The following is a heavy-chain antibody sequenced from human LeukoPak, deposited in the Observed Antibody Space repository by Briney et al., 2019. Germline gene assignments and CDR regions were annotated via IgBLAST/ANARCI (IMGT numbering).Heavy chain of an antibody. CDR3: ARALPHDYGDYGSFDI. Sequence: GGSLRLSCAASGFTFSSYGMHWVRQAPGKGQEWVAVIWYDGSNKYYADSVKGRFTISRDNSKNTLFVEMNSLRAEDTAVYYCARALPHDYGDYGSFDIWGQGTMVTVSS. D-gene: IGHD4-17*01. CDR1: GFTFSSYG. CDR2: IWYDGSNK. V-gene: IGHV3-33*01. J-gene: IGHJ3*02.